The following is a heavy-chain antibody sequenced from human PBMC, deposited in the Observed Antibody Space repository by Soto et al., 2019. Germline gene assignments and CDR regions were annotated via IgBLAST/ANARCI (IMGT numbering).Heavy chain of an antibody. D-gene: IGHD3-10*01. CDR3: ASVKDGSSLFDY. V-gene: IGHV1-2*04. CDR1: GYTFTGNY. Sequence: ASVKVSCKASGYTFTGNYIHWVRQAPGQGLEWMGRINPNSGGTNYAQKFQDWVTMTRDTSISTAYMELSRLRSDDTAVYYCASVKDGSSLFDYWGQGTLVTVSS. J-gene: IGHJ4*02. CDR2: INPNSGGT.